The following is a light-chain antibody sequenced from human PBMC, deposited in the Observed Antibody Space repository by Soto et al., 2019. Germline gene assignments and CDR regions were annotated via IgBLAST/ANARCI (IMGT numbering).Light chain of an antibody. CDR2: DVS. CDR3: SSYTTITTYV. CDR1: SSDVGAYNH. J-gene: IGLJ1*01. Sequence: QSVLTQPASVSGSPGQSITISCTGTSSDVGAYNHVSWYQHHPGKAPKLMIFDVSNRPSGVSNRFSGSKSGNTASLTISGLQAEDEADYYCSSYTTITTYVFGTGTKVTVL. V-gene: IGLV2-14*03.